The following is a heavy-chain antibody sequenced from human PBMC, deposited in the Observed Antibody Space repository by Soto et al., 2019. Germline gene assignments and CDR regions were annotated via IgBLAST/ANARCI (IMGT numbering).Heavy chain of an antibody. Sequence: ASVKVSCKASGYTFITDGVSWVRQAPGQRLEWMGWINAGNGNTKYSQKFQGRVTITRDTSASTAYMELSSLRSEDTAVYYCARLTGVAPDYWGQGTLVTVSS. CDR2: INAGNGNT. CDR3: ARLTGVAPDY. CDR1: GYTFITDG. J-gene: IGHJ4*02. D-gene: IGHD3-3*01. V-gene: IGHV1-3*01.